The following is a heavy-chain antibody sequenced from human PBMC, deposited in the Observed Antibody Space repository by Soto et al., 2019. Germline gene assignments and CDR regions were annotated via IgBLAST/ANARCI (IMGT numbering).Heavy chain of an antibody. J-gene: IGHJ4*02. D-gene: IGHD6-19*01. Sequence: EVLLVESGGGLVQPGGSLRLSCAASGFTFSNYWMHWVRQAPGKGLVWVSRINSDGSTTSYADSVKGRFTISRDNAKNTPYLQMNSLGVEDTAVYFCARVAVGRYDFDSWGQGTLVPVSS. CDR2: INSDGSTT. CDR3: ARVAVGRYDFDS. V-gene: IGHV3-74*01. CDR1: GFTFSNYW.